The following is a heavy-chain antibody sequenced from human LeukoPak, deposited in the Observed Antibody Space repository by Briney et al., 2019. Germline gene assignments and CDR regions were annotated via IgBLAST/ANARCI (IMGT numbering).Heavy chain of an antibody. Sequence: ASVKVSCKASGGTFSSYAISWVRQAPGQGLEWMGGIIPIFGTANYAQKFQGRVTITTDESTSTAYMELRSLRSDDTAVYYCARGGVPAATDYWGQGTLVTVSS. CDR1: GGTFSSYA. D-gene: IGHD2-2*01. J-gene: IGHJ4*02. V-gene: IGHV1-69*05. CDR3: ARGGVPAATDY. CDR2: IIPIFGTA.